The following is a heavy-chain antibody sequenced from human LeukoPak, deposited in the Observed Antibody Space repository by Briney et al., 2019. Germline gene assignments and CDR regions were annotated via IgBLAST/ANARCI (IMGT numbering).Heavy chain of an antibody. CDR1: GFTFSRYA. CDR3: ARGPTRANSSDY. CDR2: ISGSGDDT. J-gene: IGHJ4*02. D-gene: IGHD2/OR15-2a*01. Sequence: GGSLRLSCAASGFTFSRYAMTWVRQAPGEGLEWVSAISGSGDDTDYADSVKGRFTISRDNSKNTVSLQMSRLRAEDTAVYYWARGPTRANSSDYWGQGTLVTVSS. V-gene: IGHV3-23*01.